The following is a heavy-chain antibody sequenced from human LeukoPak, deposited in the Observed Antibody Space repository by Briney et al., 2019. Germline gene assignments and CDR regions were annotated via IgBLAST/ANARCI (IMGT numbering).Heavy chain of an antibody. V-gene: IGHV3-74*01. CDR2: INSDGSST. CDR1: GFTFSSYW. D-gene: IGHD3-22*01. Sequence: TGGSLRLSCAASGFTFSSYWMHWVRQAPGKGLVWVSRINSDGSSTSYADSVKGRFTISRDNAKNTLYLQMNSLRAEDTAFYYCASTSYSDSSGYYGNYWGQGTLVTVSS. CDR3: ASTSYSDSSGYYGNY. J-gene: IGHJ4*02.